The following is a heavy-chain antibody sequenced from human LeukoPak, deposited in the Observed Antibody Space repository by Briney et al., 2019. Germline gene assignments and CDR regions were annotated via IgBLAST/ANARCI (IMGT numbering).Heavy chain of an antibody. J-gene: IGHJ3*01. CDR1: GFTFGRYT. CDR3: TRDPADPLPAAFDV. CDR2: LSSRSTYI. V-gene: IGHV3-21*01. Sequence: GGSLRLSWAASGFTFGRYTMNWVRQAPGKGLEWVSSLSSRSTYIYYADSVRGRFTISRDNAKNSLSLQMDSLRAEDTALYYCTRDPADPLPAAFDVWGQGTMVTVSS.